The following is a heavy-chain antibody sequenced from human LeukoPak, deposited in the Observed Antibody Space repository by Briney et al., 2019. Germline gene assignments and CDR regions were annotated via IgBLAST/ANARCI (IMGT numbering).Heavy chain of an antibody. CDR2: ISGSGGST. Sequence: QAGGSLRLSCAASGFTFSSYAMSWVRQAPGKGLEWVSAISGSGGSTYYADSVKGRFTISRDNSKNTLYLQMNSLRAEDTAVYYCATRYYDFWSGYYTAETFDYWGQGTLVTVSS. J-gene: IGHJ4*02. V-gene: IGHV3-23*01. CDR1: GFTFSSYA. D-gene: IGHD3-3*01. CDR3: ATRYYDFWSGYYTAETFDY.